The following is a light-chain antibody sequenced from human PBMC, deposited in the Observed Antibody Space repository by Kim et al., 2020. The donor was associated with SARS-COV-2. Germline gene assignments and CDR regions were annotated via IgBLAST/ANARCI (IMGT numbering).Light chain of an antibody. CDR3: QRSYRTPLT. Sequence: DIQMTQSPSSLSASVGDRVTITCRTSHRITTKLNWYQQKPGKAPNLLIYAASSLPSGVPSRFSGSGSGTDFTLTISNLQPEDFATYYFQRSYRTPLTFGQGTKVDIK. CDR2: AAS. J-gene: IGKJ1*01. CDR1: HRITTK. V-gene: IGKV1-39*01.